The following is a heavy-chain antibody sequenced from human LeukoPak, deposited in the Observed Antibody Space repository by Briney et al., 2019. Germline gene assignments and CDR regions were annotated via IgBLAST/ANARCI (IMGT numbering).Heavy chain of an antibody. V-gene: IGHV1-18*04. CDR3: ARVPGYSSGWYPIDY. CDR1: GYRFTTSW. J-gene: IGHJ4*02. D-gene: IGHD6-19*01. CDR2: ISAYNGNT. Sequence: GESLKISCEGSGYRFTTSWIGWVRQMPGKGLECMGWISAYNGNTNYAQKFQGRVTMTTDTSTSTAYMELRSLRSDDTAVYYCARVPGYSSGWYPIDYWGQGTLVTVSS.